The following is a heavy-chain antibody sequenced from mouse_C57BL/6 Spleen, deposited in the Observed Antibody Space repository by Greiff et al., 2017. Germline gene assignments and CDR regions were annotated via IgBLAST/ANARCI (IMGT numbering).Heavy chain of an antibody. Sequence: VQLQESGPGLVQPSQSLSITCTVSGFSLTSYGVHWVRQSPGKGLEWLGVICSGGSTDYNAAFISRLSISKDNSKSQVFFKMNSLQADDTAIYYCASYGNPTLGFAYWGQGTLVTVSA. CDR3: ASYGNPTLGFAY. D-gene: IGHD2-1*01. J-gene: IGHJ3*01. CDR2: ICSGGST. V-gene: IGHV2-2*01. CDR1: GFSLTSYG.